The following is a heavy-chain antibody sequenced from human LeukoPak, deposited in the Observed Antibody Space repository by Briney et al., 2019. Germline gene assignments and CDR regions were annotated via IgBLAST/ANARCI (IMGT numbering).Heavy chain of an antibody. J-gene: IGHJ4*02. Sequence: KPAESLTLTCTASGCSFSSYCWSWIRQPPGKGLEWIGYIYYSGSTNYNASLKSRVTISVDTSKNQFSLQLSSVTAADTAVYYCARASGWFGEWGQGTLVAVSA. CDR3: ARASGWFGE. D-gene: IGHD3-10*01. CDR2: IYYSGST. V-gene: IGHV4-59*01. CDR1: GCSFSSYC.